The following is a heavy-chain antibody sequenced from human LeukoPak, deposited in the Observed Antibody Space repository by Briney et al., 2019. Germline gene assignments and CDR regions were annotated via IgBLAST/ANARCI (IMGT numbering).Heavy chain of an antibody. CDR2: IIPIFGTA. CDR1: GYTFSTYG. CDR3: AKYSSSWGWFDP. V-gene: IGHV1-69*05. Sequence: GASVKVSCKASGYTFSTYGISWVRQAPGQGLEWMGGIIPIFGTANYAQKFQGRVTITTDESTSTAYMELSSLRSEDTAVYYCAKYSSSWGWFDPWGQGTLVTVSS. J-gene: IGHJ5*02. D-gene: IGHD6-13*01.